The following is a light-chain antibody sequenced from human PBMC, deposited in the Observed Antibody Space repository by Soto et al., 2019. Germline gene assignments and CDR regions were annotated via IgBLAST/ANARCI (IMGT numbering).Light chain of an antibody. CDR2: AAS. Sequence: DIQMTQSPSSLSASVGAKVTITCRASQSISSYLNWYQQKPGKAPKLLIYAASNLQSGVPSRFSGSGSGTDFTLTISSLQPEDFATYYCQQSHNTPLTFGGGTKVEIK. CDR1: QSISSY. CDR3: QQSHNTPLT. V-gene: IGKV1-39*01. J-gene: IGKJ4*01.